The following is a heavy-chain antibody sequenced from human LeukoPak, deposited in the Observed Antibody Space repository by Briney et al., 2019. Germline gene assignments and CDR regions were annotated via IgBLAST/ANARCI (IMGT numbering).Heavy chain of an antibody. CDR1: GFTFSSSY. D-gene: IGHD2-2*01. CDR3: ARGRSTFDY. V-gene: IGHV3-7*05. CDR2: INQDGSQI. Sequence: GGSLRLSCAASGFTFSSSYMNWVRQIPGKGLEWVANINQDGSQIYHVDSVKGRFTISRDNDKNSLYLQMNSLRAEDTALYYCARGRSTFDYWGQGTLVTVSS. J-gene: IGHJ4*02.